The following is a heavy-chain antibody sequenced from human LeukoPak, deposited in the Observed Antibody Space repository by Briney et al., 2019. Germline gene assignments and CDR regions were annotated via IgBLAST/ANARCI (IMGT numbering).Heavy chain of an antibody. D-gene: IGHD6-19*01. V-gene: IGHV4-59*08. CDR2: VDHTGST. J-gene: IGHJ4*02. CDR1: DDSITMYY. CDR3: ARHVSRSSGWTRRYYFDY. Sequence: SETLSLTCTVSDDSITMYYWTWIRQPPGKGLEWIGYVDHTGSTKFNPSLNGRVSISRDTSNNFFSLKLNSVTAADTAVYYRARHVSRSSGWTRRYYFDYWGQGTLVTVSS.